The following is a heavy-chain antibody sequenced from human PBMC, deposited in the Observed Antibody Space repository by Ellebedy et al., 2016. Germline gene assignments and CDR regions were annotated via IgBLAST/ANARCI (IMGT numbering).Heavy chain of an antibody. CDR2: IYYSGIT. CDR3: ARGLFDHRKAFDI. CDR1: GGSISSYY. J-gene: IGHJ3*02. Sequence: SETLSLTCTVSGGSISSYYWSWIRPLPGKGLEWIGYIYYSGITNYNPSLKSRVTISVDTSKNQFSLKMSSVTAADTAIFYCARGLFDHRKAFDIWGQGTMVTVSS. V-gene: IGHV4-59*12. D-gene: IGHD2-21*01.